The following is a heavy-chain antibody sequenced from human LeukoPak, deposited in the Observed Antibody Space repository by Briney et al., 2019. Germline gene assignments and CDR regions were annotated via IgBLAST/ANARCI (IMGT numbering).Heavy chain of an antibody. V-gene: IGHV3-30*18. CDR2: ISYDGNDK. CDR3: AKDSVWFGDLLGGMDV. Sequence: GGSLRLSCAASGFTVSSNYMSWVRQAPGKGLEWVAVISYDGNDKYYADSVKGRFAISRDISKNTLYLQMDTLRTEDTAVYYCAKDSVWFGDLLGGMDVWGQGTTVTVSS. D-gene: IGHD3-10*01. J-gene: IGHJ6*02. CDR1: GFTVSSNY.